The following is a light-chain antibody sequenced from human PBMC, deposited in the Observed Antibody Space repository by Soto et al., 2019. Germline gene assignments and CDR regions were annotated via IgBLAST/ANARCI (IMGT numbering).Light chain of an antibody. CDR2: EVS. CDR3: CAYAGSSTFV. J-gene: IGLJ2*01. CDR1: SSDVGSYNL. V-gene: IGLV2-23*02. Sequence: QSALTHPASVSGSPGQSITISCTGTSSDVGSYNLVSWYQQHPGKAPKLMIYEVSKRPSGVSNRFSGSKSGNTDSLPISGLQAEDEADYYCCAYAGSSTFVLGGGTKLTVL.